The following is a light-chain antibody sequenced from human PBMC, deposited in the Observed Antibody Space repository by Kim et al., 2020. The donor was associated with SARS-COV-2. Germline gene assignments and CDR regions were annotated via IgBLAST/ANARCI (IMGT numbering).Light chain of an antibody. V-gene: IGLV10-54*01. J-gene: IGLJ2*01. CDR2: SNN. CDR3: SAWDSSLRAQV. CDR1: TKQVRNQG. Sequence: QTSQPTCPATTKQVRNQGAAWPRKRQDQRPKLLSYSNNHRPSGIAERLAASRSGNTATPTITGLQPEDEADYYCSAWDSSLRAQVFGGGTQLTVL.